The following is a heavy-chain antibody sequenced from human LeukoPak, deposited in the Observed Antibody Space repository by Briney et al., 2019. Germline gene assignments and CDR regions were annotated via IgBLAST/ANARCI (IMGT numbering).Heavy chain of an antibody. J-gene: IGHJ5*02. D-gene: IGHD1-26*01. CDR1: GITFSSYA. V-gene: IGHV3-23*01. CDR2: ISRSGGST. CDR3: AKDRTEWVGTINWFDP. Sequence: QPGGSLRLSCAVSGITFSSYAMNWVRQAPGKGLEWISVISRSGGSTYYADSVKGRFTTSRDNSKNTLYLQLNSLTVEDTAVYYCAKDRTEWVGTINWFDPWGQGTLVTVSS.